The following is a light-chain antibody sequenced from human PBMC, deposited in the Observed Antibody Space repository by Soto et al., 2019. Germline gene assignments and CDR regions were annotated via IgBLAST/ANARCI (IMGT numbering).Light chain of an antibody. CDR1: SSDVGAYDS. V-gene: IGLV2-11*01. CDR2: DVS. J-gene: IGLJ3*02. Sequence: QSVLTQHRSVSGSPGQSVTISCTGTSSDVGAYDSVSWYQQHPGKAPKLIIYDVSTRPSGVPDRFSGSKSGNTASLTISGLQAEDEADYHCCSYAGSYTFKVFGGGTKLTVL. CDR3: CSYAGSYTFKV.